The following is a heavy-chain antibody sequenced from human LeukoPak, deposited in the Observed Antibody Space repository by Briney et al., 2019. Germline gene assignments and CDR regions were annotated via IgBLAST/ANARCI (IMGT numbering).Heavy chain of an antibody. CDR1: GFTFSSYA. CDR3: AKGLTGSGEPPYYYGMDV. Sequence: PGGSLRLSCAASGFTFSSYAMSWVRQAPGKGLEWVSAISGSGGSTYYADSVKGRFTISRDNSKNTLYLQMNSLRAEDTAVYYCAKGLTGSGEPPYYYGMDVWGKGTTVTVSS. J-gene: IGHJ6*04. V-gene: IGHV3-23*01. D-gene: IGHD3-10*01. CDR2: ISGSGGST.